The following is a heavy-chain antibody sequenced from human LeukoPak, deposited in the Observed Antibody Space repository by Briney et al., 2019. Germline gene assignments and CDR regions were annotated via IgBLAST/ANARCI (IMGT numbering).Heavy chain of an antibody. V-gene: IGHV4-34*01. D-gene: IGHD6-19*01. CDR3: ARGGIIVAVDY. Sequence: SETLSLTCGVYGGSFSGYYWSWIRQSPEKGLEWIGEINHSGSTNYNPSLNSRVTISKDPCQNQFSLMLSSVTAADTAMYYCARGGIIVAVDYWGHGTLVTVSS. CDR1: GGSFSGYY. CDR2: INHSGST. J-gene: IGHJ4*01.